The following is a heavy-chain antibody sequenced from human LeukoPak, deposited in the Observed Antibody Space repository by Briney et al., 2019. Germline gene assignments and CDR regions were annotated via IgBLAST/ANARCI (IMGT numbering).Heavy chain of an antibody. CDR2: INVNGGAM. D-gene: IGHD6-13*01. J-gene: IGHJ4*02. CDR1: GFSFKDYY. Sequence: GGSLRLSCAASGFSFKDYYYSWIRQAPGKGLEWVSFINVNGGAMYYADFVKGRFTISRENAQNSVYLEMNSLRDDDTAVYYCARGPRILAAGSYFFDYWGQGSLVTVSS. V-gene: IGHV3-11*01. CDR3: ARGPRILAAGSYFFDY.